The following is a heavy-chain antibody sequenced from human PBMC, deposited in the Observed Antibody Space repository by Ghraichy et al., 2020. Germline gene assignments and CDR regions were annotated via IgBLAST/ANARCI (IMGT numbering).Heavy chain of an antibody. V-gene: IGHV4-34*01. CDR1: GGSFSGYY. CDR2: INHSGST. D-gene: IGHD1-14*01. CDR3: ARKFPRQNRGKTPPQKNYNWFDP. J-gene: IGHJ5*02. Sequence: SETLSLTCAVYGGSFSGYYWSWIRQPPGKGLEWIGEINHSGSTNYNPSLKSRVTISVDTSKNQFSLKLSSVTAADTAVYYCARKFPRQNRGKTPPQKNYNWFDPWGQGTLVTVSS.